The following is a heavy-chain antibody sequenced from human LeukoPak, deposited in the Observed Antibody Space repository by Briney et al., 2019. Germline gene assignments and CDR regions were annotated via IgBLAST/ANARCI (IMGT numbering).Heavy chain of an antibody. Sequence: TSETLSLTCTVSGGSFSSQYWSWMRQSPGKGLEWIGYIDPTGLTSYNPSLNSRVTISEDTSKNQFSLKVRSVTTADTAVYFCARQTPYHGNHYFDYWGQGTLVTVSS. CDR2: IDPTGLT. V-gene: IGHV4-4*09. J-gene: IGHJ4*02. D-gene: IGHD1-14*01. CDR1: GGSFSSQY. CDR3: ARQTPYHGNHYFDY.